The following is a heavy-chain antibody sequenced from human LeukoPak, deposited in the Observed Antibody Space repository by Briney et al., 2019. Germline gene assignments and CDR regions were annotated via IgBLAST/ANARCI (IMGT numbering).Heavy chain of an antibody. V-gene: IGHV3-23*01. CDR1: GFTFSRSA. CDR3: AKDDLYYDGSEHVYYFHS. J-gene: IGHJ4*02. D-gene: IGHD3-22*01. CDR2: IIYSGGAT. Sequence: PGGSLRLSCAASGFTFSRSAMTWLRQGPGTGLEFVASIIYSGGATYYADSVKGRFTISRDNSKNTLYLQMNSLRAEDTALYLCAKDDLYYDGSEHVYYFHSCGQGTLVTVSS.